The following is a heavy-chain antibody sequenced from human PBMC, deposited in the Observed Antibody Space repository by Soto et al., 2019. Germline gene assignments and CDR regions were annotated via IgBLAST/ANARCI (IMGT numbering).Heavy chain of an antibody. CDR2: ISYDGSNK. CDR3: ARDLVGYYISGRCYFDAFDI. CDR1: GFTFRSYS. D-gene: IGHD2-15*01. V-gene: IGHV3-30-3*01. Sequence: QVHLVESGGGVVQPGRSLRLSCAASGFTFRSYSMHWVRQAPGKGLEWVAVISYDGSNKYYADSVKGRFTISRDNSKNTLFVQMNSLRPEDTAVYYCARDLVGYYISGRCYFDAFDIWGQGTVVTVSS. J-gene: IGHJ3*02.